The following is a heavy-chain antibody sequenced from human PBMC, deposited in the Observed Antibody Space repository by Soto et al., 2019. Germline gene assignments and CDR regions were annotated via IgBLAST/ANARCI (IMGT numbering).Heavy chain of an antibody. CDR3: ARDTTTLFYP. CDR1: GGSIRSGGYY. Sequence: QVQLQESGPRLVKPSQTLSLTFTVSGGSIRSGGYYWGWIRPHPGKGLEWIGYIYYSWSTYYNPSLKIRVTISVDTSKNQFSLKLSSVTAADTAVYYCARDTTTLFYPRGQGTLVTVSS. D-gene: IGHD4-17*01. CDR2: IYYSWST. V-gene: IGHV4-31*03. J-gene: IGHJ5*02.